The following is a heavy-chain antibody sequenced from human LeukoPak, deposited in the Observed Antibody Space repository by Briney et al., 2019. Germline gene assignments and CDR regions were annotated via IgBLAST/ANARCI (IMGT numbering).Heavy chain of an antibody. CDR2: ISSSGSTI. J-gene: IGHJ6*03. CDR1: GFTFSSYE. Sequence: GGSLRLSCAASGFTFSSYEMNWVRQAPGKGLEWVSYISSSGSTIYYADSVKGRFTISRDNAKNSLYLQMNSLRAEDTAVYYCARVAVADFWSGYYTGVVPYYHYYMDVWGKGTTVTVSS. V-gene: IGHV3-48*03. CDR3: ARVAVADFWSGYYTGVVPYYHYYMDV. D-gene: IGHD3-3*01.